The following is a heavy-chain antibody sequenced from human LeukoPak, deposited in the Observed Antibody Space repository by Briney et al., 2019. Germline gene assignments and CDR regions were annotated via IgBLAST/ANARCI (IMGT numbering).Heavy chain of an antibody. D-gene: IGHD1-26*01. CDR3: AKGRGDVGATSAFYT. J-gene: IGHJ3*02. CDR2: INCESGIK. Sequence: GGSLRLSCAASGFTLTAPGFTRRNYALNWVRQAPGQGLEWVSVINCESGIKKYADSVKGRFTIFRDNSQNTLYLQMNSLGVQDTAIYYCAKGRGDVGATSAFYTLGQGTMVTGSS. V-gene: IGHV3-23*01. CDR1: GFTLTAPGFTRRNYA.